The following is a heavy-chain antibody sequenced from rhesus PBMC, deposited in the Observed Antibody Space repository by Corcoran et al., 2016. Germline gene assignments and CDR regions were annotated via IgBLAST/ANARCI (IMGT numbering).Heavy chain of an antibody. Sequence: QVQLQESGPGLVTPSETLPLTCAVSGASISSNYWSWIRQAPGKGLEGSGRIDWRSGGTDYNPSLKSRGTIARDTSKNQVSLKLSSVTAADTAVYYCAAQVVITTGLGAFDYWGQGVLVTVSS. D-gene: IGHD3-16*01. CDR3: AAQVVITTGLGAFDY. V-gene: IGHV4S2*01. CDR2: IDWRSGGT. J-gene: IGHJ4*01. CDR1: GASISSNY.